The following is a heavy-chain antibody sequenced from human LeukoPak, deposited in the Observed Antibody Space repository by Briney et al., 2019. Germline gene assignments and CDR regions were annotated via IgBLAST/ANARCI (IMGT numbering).Heavy chain of an antibody. J-gene: IGHJ6*03. V-gene: IGHV4-34*01. CDR3: ARTTMVRGTYYMDV. CDR2: INHSGST. Sequence: SETLSLTCAVYGGSFSGYYWSWIRQPPGKGLEWIGEINHSGSTNYNPSLKSRVTISVDTSKNPFSLKLSSVTAADTAVYYCARTTMVRGTYYMDVWGKGTTVTISS. D-gene: IGHD3-10*01. CDR1: GGSFSGYY.